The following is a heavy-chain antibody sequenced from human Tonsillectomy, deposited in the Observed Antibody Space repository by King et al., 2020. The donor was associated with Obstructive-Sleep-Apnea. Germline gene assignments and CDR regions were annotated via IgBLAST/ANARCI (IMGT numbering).Heavy chain of an antibody. CDR2: TKQDGSEK. J-gene: IGHJ4*02. D-gene: IGHD5-18*01. CDR1: GFTHSSYW. CDR3: ARERGDSYGFSDY. Sequence: VQLVESGGGLVQPGGSLRLSCVASGFTHSSYWMSWVRQAPGKGLEWVANTKQDGSEKYYVDSVKGRFTLFRDNAKNSLYLQMNSLRAEDTAVYYCARERGDSYGFSDYWGQGTLVTVSS. V-gene: IGHV3-7*03.